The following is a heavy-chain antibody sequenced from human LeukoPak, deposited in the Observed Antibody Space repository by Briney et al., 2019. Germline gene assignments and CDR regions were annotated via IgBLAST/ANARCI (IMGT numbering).Heavy chain of an antibody. V-gene: IGHV3-23*01. CDR2: ISGSGGST. CDR3: TTDPGFGESPYGMDV. CDR1: GFTFSSYA. Sequence: PGGSLRLSCAASGFTFSSYAMSWVRQAPGKGLEWVSAISGSGGSTYYADSVKGRFTISRDNSKNTLYLQMNSLKTEDTAVYYCTTDPGFGESPYGMDVWGQGTTVTVSS. J-gene: IGHJ6*02. D-gene: IGHD3-10*01.